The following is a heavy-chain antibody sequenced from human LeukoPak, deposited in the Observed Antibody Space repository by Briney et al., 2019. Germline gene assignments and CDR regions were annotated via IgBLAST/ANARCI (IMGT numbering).Heavy chain of an antibody. CDR3: ARSRTGYQTAGFDY. CDR2: ISYDGSNK. J-gene: IGHJ4*02. Sequence: PGGSLRLSCAASGFTFSSYSMNWVRQAPGKGLEWVAIISYDGSNKYYADSVKGRFTISRDNSKNTLYLQMNSLRAEDTAVYYCARSRTGYQTAGFDYWGQGTLVTVSS. D-gene: IGHD2-2*01. V-gene: IGHV3-30*03. CDR1: GFTFSSYS.